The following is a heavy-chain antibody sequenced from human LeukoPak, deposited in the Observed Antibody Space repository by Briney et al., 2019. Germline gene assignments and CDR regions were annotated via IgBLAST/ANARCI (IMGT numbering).Heavy chain of an antibody. Sequence: GGSLRLSCAASGFTFSDYYMSWIRQAPGKGLEWVSYISSSGSTIYYADSVKGRFTISRDNAKNSLSLQMNSLRAEDTAVYYCASDYYDSSGYSSWGQGTLVTVSS. CDR1: GFTFSDYY. CDR2: ISSSGSTI. D-gene: IGHD3-22*01. J-gene: IGHJ4*02. CDR3: ASDYYDSSGYSS. V-gene: IGHV3-11*01.